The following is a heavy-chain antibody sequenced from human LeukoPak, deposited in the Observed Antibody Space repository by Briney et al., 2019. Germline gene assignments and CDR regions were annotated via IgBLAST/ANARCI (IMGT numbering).Heavy chain of an antibody. CDR2: IRSNTYGGTG. CDR1: GFTFGDYA. Sequence: GGSLRLSCAASGFTFGDYAMSWVRQAPGKGLEWVGFIRSNTYGGTGEYAASVKGRFTISRDDSKSIAYLQMNSLKTEDTAVYYCSRDQYRYNYGSGSSGLFDYWGQGTLVTVSS. V-gene: IGHV3-49*04. D-gene: IGHD3-10*01. J-gene: IGHJ4*02. CDR3: SRDQYRYNYGSGSSGLFDY.